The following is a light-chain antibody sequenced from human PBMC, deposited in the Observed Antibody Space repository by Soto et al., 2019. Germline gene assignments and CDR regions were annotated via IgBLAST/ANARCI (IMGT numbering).Light chain of an antibody. J-gene: IGKJ1*01. CDR2: GAS. Sequence: EIVLTQSPGTLSLSPGERATLSCRASQSVSSSYLAWYQQKPGQAPRLLIYGASSRATCIPDRFSGSGSGTDLTLTISRLEPEDFAVYYCQQYGSSRRAFGQWTKVDIK. CDR1: QSVSSSY. V-gene: IGKV3-20*01. CDR3: QQYGSSRRA.